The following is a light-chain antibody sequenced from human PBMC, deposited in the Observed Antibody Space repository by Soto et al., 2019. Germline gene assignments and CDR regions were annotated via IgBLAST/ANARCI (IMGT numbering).Light chain of an antibody. CDR3: HQYNNWPRT. V-gene: IGKV3-15*01. Sequence: EIVMTQSPATLSVSPGERASLSCRASQSVSTDLAWYQQKPAQAPRLLIYGASTRATGIPARFSGGGSGTEFTLTISSLQSADFAVYYCHQYNNWPRTFGQGTKVEIK. J-gene: IGKJ1*01. CDR2: GAS. CDR1: QSVSTD.